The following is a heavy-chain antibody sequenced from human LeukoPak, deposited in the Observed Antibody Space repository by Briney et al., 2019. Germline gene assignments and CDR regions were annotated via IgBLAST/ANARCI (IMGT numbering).Heavy chain of an antibody. Sequence: PSETLSLTCTVSGGSISSYYWSWIRQPPGKGLEWIGYIYYSGSTNYNPSLKSRVTISVDTSKNQFSLKLSSVTAADTAVYYCARDKVGRNWFDPWGLGTLVTVSS. CDR1: GGSISSYY. J-gene: IGHJ5*02. CDR2: IYYSGST. CDR3: ARDKVGRNWFDP. V-gene: IGHV4-59*01.